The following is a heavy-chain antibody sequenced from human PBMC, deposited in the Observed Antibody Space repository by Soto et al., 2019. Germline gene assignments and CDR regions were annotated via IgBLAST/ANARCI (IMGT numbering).Heavy chain of an antibody. V-gene: IGHV1-69*13. CDR1: GGTFSSYA. CDR2: IIPTFGTA. CDR3: ARDSDYGDYVYFDY. J-gene: IGHJ4*02. D-gene: IGHD4-17*01. Sequence: SVKVSCKASGGTFSSYAISWVRQAPGQGLEWMGGIIPTFGTANYAQKFQGRVTITADESTSTAYMELSSLRSEDTAVYYCARDSDYGDYVYFDYWGQGTLVTVSS.